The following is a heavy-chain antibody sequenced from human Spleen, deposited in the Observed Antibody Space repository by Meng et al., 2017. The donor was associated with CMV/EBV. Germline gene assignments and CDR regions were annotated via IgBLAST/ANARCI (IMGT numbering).Heavy chain of an antibody. CDR2: IIPVFRTT. V-gene: IGHV1-69*05. CDR3: ARDNSNYPYNWFGP. CDR1: GGSLNNFG. J-gene: IGHJ5*02. D-gene: IGHD4-11*01. Sequence: KASGGSLNNFGFSWLRQAPGHGLEWMGGIIPVFRTTNYAENFQGRATFTTDDSTSTVYMELRSLRSEDTAVYYCARDNSNYPYNWFGPWGQGTLVTVSS.